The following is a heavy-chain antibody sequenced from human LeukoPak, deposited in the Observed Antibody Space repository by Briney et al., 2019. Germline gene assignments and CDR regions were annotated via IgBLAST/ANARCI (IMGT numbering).Heavy chain of an antibody. J-gene: IGHJ4*02. D-gene: IGHD4-17*01. V-gene: IGHV3-74*01. CDR1: GFTFDDYG. Sequence: GSLRLSCAASGFTFDDYGMSWVRQAPGKGLVWVSHINYDGSSTTYADSVKGRVTISRDNAKNTLYLQMNSLRVEDTAVYYCSRSTVSLVDWGQGTLVTVSS. CDR3: SRSTVSLVD. CDR2: INYDGSST.